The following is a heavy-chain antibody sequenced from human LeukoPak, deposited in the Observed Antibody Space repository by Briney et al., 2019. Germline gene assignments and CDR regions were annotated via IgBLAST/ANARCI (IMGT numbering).Heavy chain of an antibody. CDR3: AKDPNYVYYYGMDV. CDR1: GFTFSSYA. CDR2: ISGSGGST. D-gene: IGHD1-7*01. J-gene: IGHJ6*02. Sequence: PGASLRLSCAASGFTFSSYAMSWVRQAPGKGLEWVSAISGSGGSTYYADPVKGRFTISRDNSKNTLYLQMNSLRAEDTAVYYCAKDPNYVYYYGMDVWGQGTTVTVSS. V-gene: IGHV3-23*01.